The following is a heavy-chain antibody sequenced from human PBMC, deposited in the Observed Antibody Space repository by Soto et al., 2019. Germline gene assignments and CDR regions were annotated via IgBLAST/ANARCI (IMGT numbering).Heavy chain of an antibody. V-gene: IGHV1-18*01. CDR1: GYTFSSIG. D-gene: IGHD3-10*01. Sequence: GASVKVSCKTSGYTFSSIGISWVRQAPGQGLEWMGWISPHKGDTYYAQRLQGRLTMTTDTSTSTAYMELRNLRSDDTAVYFCARDLDASGSYYTDYRGQGTLVTV. CDR3: ARDLDASGSYYTDY. CDR2: ISPHKGDT. J-gene: IGHJ4*02.